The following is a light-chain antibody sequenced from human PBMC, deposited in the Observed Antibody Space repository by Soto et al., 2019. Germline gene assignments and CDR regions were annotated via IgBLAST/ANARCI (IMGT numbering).Light chain of an antibody. V-gene: IGKV3-20*01. J-gene: IGKJ5*01. Sequence: EIILTQSPDTLSLSPCERATLSCSASQTVSSNYLAWCQQRPGQAHRLLIYGASTRAAGIPDRFSGSGSGTDFTLTITRLEPEDSAVYFCQQYTGPPTTFGQGTRLEIK. CDR3: QQYTGPPTT. CDR1: QTVSSNY. CDR2: GAS.